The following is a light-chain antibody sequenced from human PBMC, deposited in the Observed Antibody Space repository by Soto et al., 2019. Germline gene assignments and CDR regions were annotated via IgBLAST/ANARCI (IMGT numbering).Light chain of an antibody. CDR3: QQYGTSPEWT. CDR2: GAS. V-gene: IGKV3-20*01. Sequence: EIVLTQSPGTLSLSLGERATLSCRASQSVSSSYLAWYQQKPGQAPRLLIYGASSRASGIPGRFSGSGSGTDFTLTISRLEPEDFAVYYCQQYGTSPEWTFGQGTKVEIK. CDR1: QSVSSSY. J-gene: IGKJ1*01.